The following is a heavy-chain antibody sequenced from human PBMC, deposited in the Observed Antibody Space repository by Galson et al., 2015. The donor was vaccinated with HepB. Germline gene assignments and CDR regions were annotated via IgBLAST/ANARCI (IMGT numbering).Heavy chain of an antibody. V-gene: IGHV4-34*01. CDR1: GGSFSGYY. D-gene: IGHD7-27*01. Sequence: SETLSLTCAVYGGSFSGYYWSWIRQPPGKGLEWIGEINHSGSTNYNPSLKSRVTISVDTSKNQFSLKLSSVTAADTAVYYCARGLGYWGQGTLVTVSS. CDR3: ARGLGY. CDR2: INHSGST. J-gene: IGHJ4*02.